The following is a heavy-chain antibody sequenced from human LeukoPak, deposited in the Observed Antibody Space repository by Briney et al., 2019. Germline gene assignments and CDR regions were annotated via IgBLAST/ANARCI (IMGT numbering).Heavy chain of an antibody. Sequence: GGSLRLACAAAGFTFSSYDMSWVRQAPGEGLEWVSAMSGRGSSTYYAGSVKGRFTISRDTSRSTLYLQMNSLRAEDAAVYYCAKAPVTSCRGAFCYPFDYWGQGTLVTVSS. V-gene: IGHV3-23*01. CDR3: AKAPVTSCRGAFCYPFDY. CDR2: MSGRGSST. J-gene: IGHJ4*02. D-gene: IGHD2-15*01. CDR1: GFTFSSYD.